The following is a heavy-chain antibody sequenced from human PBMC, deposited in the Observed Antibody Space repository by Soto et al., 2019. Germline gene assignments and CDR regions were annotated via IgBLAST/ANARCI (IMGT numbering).Heavy chain of an antibody. V-gene: IGHV3-30-3*01. CDR3: ARGQGGTTLYCHGMDV. Sequence: QVQLVESGGGVVQPGRSLRLSCAASGFTFSSYAMHWVRQAPGKGLEWVALISYDGSNKYYADSVKGRFTISRDNSKNTLYLLMNSLRPEDTAVYRCARGQGGTTLYCHGMDVWGQGTTVTVSS. J-gene: IGHJ6*02. D-gene: IGHD1-7*01. CDR2: ISYDGSNK. CDR1: GFTFSSYA.